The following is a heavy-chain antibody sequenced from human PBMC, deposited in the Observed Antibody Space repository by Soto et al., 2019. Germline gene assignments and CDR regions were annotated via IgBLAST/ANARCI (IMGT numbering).Heavy chain of an antibody. CDR3: AKGAHSSSSRGVDV. CDR2: ISGSGAST. J-gene: IGHJ6*02. Sequence: EVQLLESGGGLVQPGGSLRLSCAASGFTFSSYAMTWVRQAPGKGLEWVSGISGSGASTFYADSVKGRFTTSRDTSKNTLYLQMNSLRAEDTAVYYWAKGAHSSSSRGVDVWGQGTTVTVSS. D-gene: IGHD6-6*01. CDR1: GFTFSSYA. V-gene: IGHV3-23*01.